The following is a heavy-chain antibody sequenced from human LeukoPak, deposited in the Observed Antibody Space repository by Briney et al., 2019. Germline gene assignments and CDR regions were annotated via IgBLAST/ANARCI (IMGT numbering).Heavy chain of an antibody. J-gene: IGHJ4*02. Sequence: ASVKVSCKASGGTFSSYAISWVRQAPGQGLEWMGRIIPILGIANYAQKFQGIVTITADKSTSTAYMELSSLRSEDTAVYYCARRVSSSWYGYFDYWGQGTLVTVSS. CDR2: IIPILGIA. CDR1: GGTFSSYA. D-gene: IGHD6-13*01. V-gene: IGHV1-69*04. CDR3: ARRVSSSWYGYFDY.